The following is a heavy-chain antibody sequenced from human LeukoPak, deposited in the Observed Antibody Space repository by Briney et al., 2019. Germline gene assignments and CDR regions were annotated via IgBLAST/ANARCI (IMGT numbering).Heavy chain of an antibody. Sequence: GGSLRLSCAASGFTFSSYAMSWVRQAPGKGLEWVLTISDSGGSTYYADSVKGRFTISRDNSGNTLYLQLNSLGAEDTAVYYCAKGPLSGYYYFDYWGQGTLVTVSS. V-gene: IGHV3-23*01. CDR1: GFTFSSYA. CDR3: AKGPLSGYYYFDY. D-gene: IGHD3-22*01. J-gene: IGHJ4*02. CDR2: ISDSGGST.